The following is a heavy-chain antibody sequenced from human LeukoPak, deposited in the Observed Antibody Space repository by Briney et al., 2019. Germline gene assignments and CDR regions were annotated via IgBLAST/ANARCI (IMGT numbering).Heavy chain of an antibody. J-gene: IGHJ6*03. Sequence: GGSLRLSCVASGFTFSSSSMQWVRQAPGKGLEFVAAISNSGDNTRHADAVEGRFTISRDNSKNTLYIQMHSLRAEDMAVYYCARDLSYYYLDVWGTGTTVTVSS. V-gene: IGHV3-64*02. CDR1: GFTFSSSS. CDR2: ISNSGDNT. CDR3: ARDLSYYYLDV.